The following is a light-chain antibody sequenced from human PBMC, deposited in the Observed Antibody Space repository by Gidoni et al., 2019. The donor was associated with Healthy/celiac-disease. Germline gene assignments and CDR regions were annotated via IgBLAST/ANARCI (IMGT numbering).Light chain of an antibody. CDR2: QDS. V-gene: IGLV3-1*01. Sequence: SYALTQPPPVSVSPGQTASITCPGDKLGDKYASWYQQKPGQSPVLVIYQDSKRPSGIPERFSGSNSGNTATLTISGTQAMDEADYYCQAWDSSTVVFGGGTKLTVL. CDR3: QAWDSSTVV. CDR1: KLGDKY. J-gene: IGLJ2*01.